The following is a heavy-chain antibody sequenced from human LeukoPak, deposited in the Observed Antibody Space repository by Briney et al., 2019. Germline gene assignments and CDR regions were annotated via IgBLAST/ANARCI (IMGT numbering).Heavy chain of an antibody. CDR2: IYYSGST. D-gene: IGHD3-9*01. V-gene: IGHV4-59*01. J-gene: IGHJ5*02. CDR1: GGSISSYY. Sequence: PSETLSPTCTVSGGSISSYYWSWIRQPPGKGLEWIGYIYYSGSTNYNPSLKSRVTISVDTSKNQFSLKLSSVTAADTAVYYCARDSYDILTGNNWFDPWGQGTLVTVSS. CDR3: ARDSYDILTGNNWFDP.